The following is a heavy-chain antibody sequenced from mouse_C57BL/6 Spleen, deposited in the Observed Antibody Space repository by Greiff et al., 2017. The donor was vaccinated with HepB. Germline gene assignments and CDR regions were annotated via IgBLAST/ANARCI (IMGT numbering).Heavy chain of an antibody. Sequence: EVMLVESGGGLVKPGGSLKLSCAASGFTFSSYAMSWVRQTPEKRLEWVATISDGGSYTYYPDNVKGRFTISRDNAKNNLYLQMSHLKSEDTAMYYCARRRVVATDYAMDYWGQGTSVTVSS. CDR3: ARRRVVATDYAMDY. V-gene: IGHV5-4*03. CDR1: GFTFSSYA. J-gene: IGHJ4*01. CDR2: ISDGGSYT. D-gene: IGHD1-1*01.